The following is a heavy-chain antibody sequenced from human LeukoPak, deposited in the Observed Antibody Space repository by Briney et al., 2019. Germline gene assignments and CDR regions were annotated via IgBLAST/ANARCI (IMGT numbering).Heavy chain of an antibody. CDR3: ARGGYSGYDDSPLYYYYMDV. D-gene: IGHD5-12*01. Sequence: GGSLILSCAASGFTFSSYAMHWVRQAPGKGLEWVAVISYDGSNKYYADSVKGRFTISRDNSKNTLYLQMNSLRAEDTAVYYCARGGYSGYDDSPLYYYYMDVWGKGTTVTVSS. V-gene: IGHV3-30*04. CDR2: ISYDGSNK. J-gene: IGHJ6*03. CDR1: GFTFSSYA.